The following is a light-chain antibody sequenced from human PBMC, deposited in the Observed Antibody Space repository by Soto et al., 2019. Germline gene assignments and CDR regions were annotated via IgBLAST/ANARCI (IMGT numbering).Light chain of an antibody. CDR3: QHMRT. Sequence: DIQMTQSLSTLSASIGDRVTITCRASQIINNWIAWYQQKPGKAPKFLIYDASTLESGVPSRFSGSGFGTEFSLTISSLQPDDFGSYYCQHMRTFGQGTKVEMK. J-gene: IGKJ1*01. CDR2: DAS. V-gene: IGKV1-5*01. CDR1: QIINNW.